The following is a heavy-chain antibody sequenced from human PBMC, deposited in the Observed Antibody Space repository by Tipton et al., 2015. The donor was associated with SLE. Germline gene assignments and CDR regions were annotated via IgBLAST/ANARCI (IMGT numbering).Heavy chain of an antibody. CDR1: GGSISSGSYY. Sequence: TLSLTCTVSGGSISSGSYYWSWIRQPAGKGLEWVGRMHTSGSTNYNPSLKSRVTISVDTSKNQFSLKLSTVTAADTAISYCVRAGDCSGGSCYSGLDCWGQGSLVTVSS. V-gene: IGHV4-61*02. J-gene: IGHJ4*02. D-gene: IGHD2-15*01. CDR3: VRAGDCSGGSCYSGLDC. CDR2: MHTSGST.